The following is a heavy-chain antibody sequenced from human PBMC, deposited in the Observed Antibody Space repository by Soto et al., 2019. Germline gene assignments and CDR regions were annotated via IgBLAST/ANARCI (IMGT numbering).Heavy chain of an antibody. D-gene: IGHD3-10*01. V-gene: IGHV4-31*01. CDR3: ARAEETAGLGMDV. Sequence: QVQLQESGPGLVKPSQTLSLTCTVSGGSISGGGYYWSWIRQYPGQGLEWIGYSYYSGSTYYTTSLKCLVTISVDTSKKQFSLKLSSVTAAETAVDYCARAEETAGLGMDVWGQGTTVTVSS. CDR1: GGSISGGGYY. CDR2: SYYSGST. J-gene: IGHJ6*02.